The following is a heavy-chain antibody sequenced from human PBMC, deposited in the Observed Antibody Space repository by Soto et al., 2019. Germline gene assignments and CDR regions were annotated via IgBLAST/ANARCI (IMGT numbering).Heavy chain of an antibody. J-gene: IGHJ4*02. V-gene: IGHV5-51*01. CDR3: ARRASGAYYFDY. CDR2: IYPGDSDT. D-gene: IGHD2-15*01. Sequence: GEFLKISCKGSGYSFTTYWIGWVRQMPGKGLEWMGIIYPGDSDTTYSPSFQGQVTISADKSVSTAYLQWSSLKTSDTAMYYCARRASGAYYFDYWGQGTLVTVSS. CDR1: GYSFTTYW.